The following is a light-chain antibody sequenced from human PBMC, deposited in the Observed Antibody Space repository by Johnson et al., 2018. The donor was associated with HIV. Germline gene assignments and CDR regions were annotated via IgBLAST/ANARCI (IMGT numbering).Light chain of an antibody. V-gene: IGLV1-51*01. CDR3: GTWDTSLSARYV. Sequence: QAVLTQPPSVSAAPGQKVTISCSGNSSNIENNYVSWYQQLPGTAPKLLIYDNNKRPSRIPDRFSGSKSGTSATLGITGLQTGDEAEYYCGTWDTSLSARYVLGTGTNVTVL. J-gene: IGLJ1*01. CDR2: DNN. CDR1: SSNIENNY.